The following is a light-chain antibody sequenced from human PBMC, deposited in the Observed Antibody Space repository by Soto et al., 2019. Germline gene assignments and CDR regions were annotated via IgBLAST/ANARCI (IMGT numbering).Light chain of an antibody. CDR3: LQHNSYPFT. J-gene: IGKJ3*01. CDR2: AAS. V-gene: IGKV1-17*01. CDR1: QRFVYNSNNDSY. Sequence: DSVMTQTPDSLAVSLGERATINGRASQRFVYNSNNDSYLTWYQQKPGKAPKRLIYAASSLQSGVPSRFSGSGSGTEFTLTISSLQPEDFATYYCLQHNSYPFTFGPGTKVDIK.